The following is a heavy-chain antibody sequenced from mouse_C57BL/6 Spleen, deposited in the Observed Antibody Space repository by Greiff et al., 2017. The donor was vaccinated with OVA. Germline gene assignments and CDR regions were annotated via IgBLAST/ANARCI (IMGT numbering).Heavy chain of an antibody. CDR2: INPNNGGT. CDR1: GYTFTDYN. Sequence: SGPELVKPGASVKIPCKASGYTFTDYNMDWVKQSHGKSLEWIGDINPNNGGTIYNQKFKGKATLTVDKSSSTAYMELRSLTSEDTAVYYCARRGYSNYVPYWYFDVWGTGTTVTVSS. J-gene: IGHJ1*03. V-gene: IGHV1-18*01. D-gene: IGHD2-5*01. CDR3: ARRGYSNYVPYWYFDV.